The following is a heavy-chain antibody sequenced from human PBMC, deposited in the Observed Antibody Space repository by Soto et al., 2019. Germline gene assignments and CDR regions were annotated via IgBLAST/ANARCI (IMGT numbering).Heavy chain of an antibody. V-gene: IGHV3-30*18. CDR3: AKCGYNYGLDY. J-gene: IGHJ4*02. Sequence: SLRLSCAASGFTFSSFGMHWVRQAPGKGLEWVAVISYDGSNKYYADSVKGRFTISRDNSKNTLSLQMNSLRAADTAVYFCAKCGYNYGLDYWRQGTLVTVSS. CDR1: GFTFSSFG. D-gene: IGHD5-18*01. CDR2: ISYDGSNK.